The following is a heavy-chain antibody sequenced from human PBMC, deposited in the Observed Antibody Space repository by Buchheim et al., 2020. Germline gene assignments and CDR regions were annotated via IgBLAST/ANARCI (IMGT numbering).Heavy chain of an antibody. CDR3: ALTQNYDDSSGLVLGSPDYDYMDV. D-gene: IGHD3-22*01. V-gene: IGHV4-59*01. J-gene: IGHJ6*03. CDR1: GGSISSYY. Sequence: QVQLQESGPGLVKPSETLSLTCTVSGGSISSYYWSWIRQPPGKGLEWIGNIYYSGSTNYNPSLKSRVTISVDTSKNQFSLKLSSETAADTAVYYCALTQNYDDSSGLVLGSPDYDYMDVWGKGTT. CDR2: IYYSGST.